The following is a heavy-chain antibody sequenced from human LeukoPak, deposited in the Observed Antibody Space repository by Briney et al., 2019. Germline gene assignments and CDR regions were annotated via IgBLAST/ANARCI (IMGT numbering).Heavy chain of an antibody. J-gene: IGHJ4*02. CDR3: ARDGGGTSRPFDY. V-gene: IGHV4-59*12. CDR2: IYYSGST. Sequence: SETLSLTCPVSGGFLSSYYWSWFRQPPGEGLQWVGNIYYSGSTSYNPSLKSRVTISVDTSKNQFSLKLNSVAAADTAVYFCARDGGGTSRPFDYWGLGTPVTVSS. D-gene: IGHD2-2*01. CDR1: GGFLSSYY.